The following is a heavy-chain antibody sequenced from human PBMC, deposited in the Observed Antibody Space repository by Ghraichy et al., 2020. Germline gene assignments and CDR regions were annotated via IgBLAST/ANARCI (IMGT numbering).Heavy chain of an antibody. J-gene: IGHJ3*02. Sequence: GGSLRLSCAASGFTFSSYSMNWVRQAPGKGLEWVSSISSSSSYIYYADSVKGRFTISRDNAKNSLYLQMNSLRAEDTAVYYCAKDYGDVDAFDIWGQGTMVTVSS. V-gene: IGHV3-21*01. CDR3: AKDYGDVDAFDI. CDR2: ISSSSSYI. CDR1: GFTFSSYS. D-gene: IGHD4-17*01.